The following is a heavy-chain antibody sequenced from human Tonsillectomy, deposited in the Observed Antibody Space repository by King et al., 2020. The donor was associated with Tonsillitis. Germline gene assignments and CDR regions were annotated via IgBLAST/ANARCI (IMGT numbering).Heavy chain of an antibody. D-gene: IGHD2-2*01. V-gene: IGHV3-48*02. CDR1: GFTFSSYS. CDR2: ISSSSSTI. Sequence: VQLVESGGGLVQPGGSLRLSCAASGFTFSSYSMNWVRQAPGKGLEWVSYISSSSSTIYYADSVKGRFTISRDNAKNSLYLQMNSLRDEDTAVYYCARDPVTYQLLRGSYWYFDLWGRGTLVTVSS. J-gene: IGHJ2*01. CDR3: ARDPVTYQLLRGSYWYFDL.